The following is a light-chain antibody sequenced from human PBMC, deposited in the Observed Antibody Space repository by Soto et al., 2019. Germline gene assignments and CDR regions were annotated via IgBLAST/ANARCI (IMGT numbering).Light chain of an antibody. CDR1: SSDVGGHNY. CDR3: SSYAGSNNFEV. V-gene: IGLV2-8*01. Sequence: QSVLTQPPSASGSPGQSVTISCTGTSSDVGGHNYVSWYQQHPGKVPKLMIYEVNKRPSGVPDRFSGSKSGNTASLTVSGLQAEDEADYYCSSYAGSNNFEVFGTGTKLTVL. J-gene: IGLJ1*01. CDR2: EVN.